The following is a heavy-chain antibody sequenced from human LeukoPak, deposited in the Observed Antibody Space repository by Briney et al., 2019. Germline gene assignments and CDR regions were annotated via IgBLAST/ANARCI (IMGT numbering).Heavy chain of an antibody. Sequence: ASVKVSCKASGYTFTVYYMHWVRQAPGQGLEWMGWINPNSGGTNYAQKFQGRVTMTRDTSISTAYMELSRLRSDDTAVYYCARYSGSYYNALLDYWGQGTLVTVSS. CDR1: GYTFTVYY. V-gene: IGHV1-2*02. CDR2: INPNSGGT. CDR3: ARYSGSYYNALLDY. J-gene: IGHJ4*02. D-gene: IGHD3-10*01.